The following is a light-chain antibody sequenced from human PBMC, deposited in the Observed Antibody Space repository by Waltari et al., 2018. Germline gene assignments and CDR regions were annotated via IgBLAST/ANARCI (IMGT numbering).Light chain of an antibody. J-gene: IGLJ1*01. CDR1: SSDLGGYNY. CDR2: EVS. CDR3: SSYTSSSTL. Sequence: QSALTQPASVSGSPGQSITISCTGPSSDLGGYNYVPWYQQHPGKAPNLMIYEVSNRPSGVSKRFSGSKSGNTASLTISGLQAEDEADYYCSSYTSSSTLFGTGTKVTVL. V-gene: IGLV2-14*01.